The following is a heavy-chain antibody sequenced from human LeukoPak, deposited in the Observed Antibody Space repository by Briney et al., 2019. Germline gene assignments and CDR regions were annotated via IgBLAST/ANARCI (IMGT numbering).Heavy chain of an antibody. CDR2: IYSSGST. CDR1: NASMTDYF. Sequence: SETLSLTCTVSNASMTDYFWSWIRQPPGKGLEWMGYIYSSGSTKYNPSLNSRVSMSVDTSKSHFSLRLRSVTAADTAVYYCTRHLDWKGITFDSWGQGLLVTVSS. J-gene: IGHJ4*02. D-gene: IGHD3/OR15-3a*01. V-gene: IGHV4-59*08. CDR3: TRHLDWKGITFDS.